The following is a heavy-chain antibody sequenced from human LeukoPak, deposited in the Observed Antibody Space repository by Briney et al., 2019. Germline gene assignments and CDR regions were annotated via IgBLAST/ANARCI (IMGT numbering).Heavy chain of an antibody. J-gene: IGHJ2*01. CDR2: INHSGST. D-gene: IGHD6-6*01. CDR3: ARGRSGSSSGSHWYFDL. Sequence: SETLSLTCAVYVGSFSGYFWSWIRQPPGKGLEWIGEINHSGSTNYNPSLMSRVTISVDTSKNQFSLKLSSVTAADTAVYYCARGRSGSSSGSHWYFDLWGRGALVTVSS. CDR1: VGSFSGYF. V-gene: IGHV4-34*01.